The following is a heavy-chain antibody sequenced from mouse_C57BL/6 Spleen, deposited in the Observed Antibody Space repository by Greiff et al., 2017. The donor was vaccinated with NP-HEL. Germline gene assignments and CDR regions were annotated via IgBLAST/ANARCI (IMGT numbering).Heavy chain of an antibody. V-gene: IGHV1-9*01. CDR1: GYTFTGYW. Sequence: QVQLQQSGAELIHPGASVKLSCKATGYTFTGYWIEWVKQRPGHGLEWLGELFHGSGSTMYNEKFKGKATFTADTSSNTAYMQLSSLTTEDSAIYCGARYYYGSSSDYWGQGTTLTVSS. J-gene: IGHJ2*01. CDR3: ARYYYGSSSDY. D-gene: IGHD1-1*01. CDR2: LFHGSGST.